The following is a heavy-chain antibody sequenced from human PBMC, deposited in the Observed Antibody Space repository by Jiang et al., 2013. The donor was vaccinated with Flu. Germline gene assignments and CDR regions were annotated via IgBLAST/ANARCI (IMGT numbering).Heavy chain of an antibody. J-gene: IGHJ6*02. CDR1: GFTFSSYS. CDR3: ARDSSGYVYYYYYYGMDV. Sequence: LESGGGLVQPGGSLRLSCAASGFTFSSYSMNWVRQAPGKGLEWVSYISSSSSTIYYADSVKGRFTISRDNAKNSLYLQMNSLRAEDTAVYYCARDSSGYVYYYYYYGMDVWGQGTTVTVSS. CDR2: ISSSSSTI. V-gene: IGHV3-48*01. D-gene: IGHD3-22*01.